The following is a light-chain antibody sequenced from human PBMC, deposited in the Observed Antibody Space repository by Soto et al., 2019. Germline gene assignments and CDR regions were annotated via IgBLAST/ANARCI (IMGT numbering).Light chain of an antibody. CDR3: MQGTHWPT. Sequence: DVVMTQSPLSLPVTLGQPASISCRSSQSLVYSDGNIYLSWFHQRPGQSPRLLIYKVSNRESGVPDRFSGSGSGTEFTLRISPVEAEDVGVYYCMQGTHWPTFGQGTKVEIK. CDR2: KVS. J-gene: IGKJ1*01. V-gene: IGKV2-30*01. CDR1: QSLVYSDGNIY.